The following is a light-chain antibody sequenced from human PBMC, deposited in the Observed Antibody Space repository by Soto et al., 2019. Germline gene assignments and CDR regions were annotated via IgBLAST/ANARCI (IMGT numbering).Light chain of an antibody. CDR1: QSVSSSS. CDR2: GAS. CDR3: QQYGSSPIT. Sequence: EIVMTQSPATLSVSPGERATLSCRASQSVSSSSLAWYQHKPGQAPRLLIYGASSRATGIPDRFSGSGSGTDFALTISRLEPEDFAVYYCQQYGSSPITFGQGTRLEIK. V-gene: IGKV3-20*01. J-gene: IGKJ5*01.